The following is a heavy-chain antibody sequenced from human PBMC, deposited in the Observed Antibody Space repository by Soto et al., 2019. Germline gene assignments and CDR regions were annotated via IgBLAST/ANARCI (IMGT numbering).Heavy chain of an antibody. V-gene: IGHV4-59*11. CDR2: VYYSGST. CDR1: GGSISPHY. J-gene: IGHJ5*02. CDR3: AREGRTGMVTWFDP. D-gene: IGHD5-18*01. Sequence: PSETLSLTCSVSGGSISPHYWTWFRQPPGKGLEWIGYVYYSGSTNYNPSRKSRVTISVDTSKNQFSLKRSSVKAADTAVYYCAREGRTGMVTWFDPWGQGTLVTVSS.